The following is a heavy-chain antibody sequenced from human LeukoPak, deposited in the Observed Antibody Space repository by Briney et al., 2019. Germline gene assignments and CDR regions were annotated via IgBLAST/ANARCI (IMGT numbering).Heavy chain of an antibody. J-gene: IGHJ6*03. V-gene: IGHV4-39*01. CDR3: ARQRAVLYYYYYMDV. D-gene: IGHD4/OR15-4a*01. Sequence: PSETLSLTCTVSGGSISSSSYYWGWIRQPPGKGLEWIGSIYYSGSTYYNPSLKGRVTISVDTSKNQFSLKLSSVTAADTAVYYCARQRAVLYYYYYMDVWGKGTTVTVSS. CDR1: GGSISSSSYY. CDR2: IYYSGST.